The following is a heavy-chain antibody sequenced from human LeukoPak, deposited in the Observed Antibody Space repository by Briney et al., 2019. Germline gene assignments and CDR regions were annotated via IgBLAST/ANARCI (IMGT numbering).Heavy chain of an antibody. CDR3: ARVGSGWYH. CDR2: IIPILGIT. Sequence: SVKVSCKASGGTFSSYAISWVRQAPGQGLEWMGRIIPILGITNYAQKFQGRVTITADKSTSTAYMELRSLRSDDTAVYYCARVGSGWYHWGQGTLVTVSS. CDR1: GGTFSSYA. J-gene: IGHJ5*02. D-gene: IGHD6-19*01. V-gene: IGHV1-69*04.